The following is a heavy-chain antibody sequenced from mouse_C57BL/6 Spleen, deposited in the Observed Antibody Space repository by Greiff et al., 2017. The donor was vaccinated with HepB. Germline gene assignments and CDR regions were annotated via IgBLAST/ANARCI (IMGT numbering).Heavy chain of an antibody. CDR2: ISSGSSTI. CDR3: ARRKSSYEYFDV. CDR1: GFTFSDYG. Sequence: EVHLVESGGGLVKPGGSLKLSCAASGFTFSDYGMHWVRQAPEKGLEWVAYISSGSSTIYYADTVKGRFTISRDNAKNTLFLQMTSLRSEDTAMYYCARRKSSYEYFDVWGTGTTVTVSS. J-gene: IGHJ1*03. D-gene: IGHD1-1*01. V-gene: IGHV5-17*01.